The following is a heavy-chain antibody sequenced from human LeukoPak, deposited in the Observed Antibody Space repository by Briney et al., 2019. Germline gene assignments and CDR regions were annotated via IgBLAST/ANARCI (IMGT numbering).Heavy chain of an antibody. Sequence: AGGSLRLSCAVSGFTVSSNYMSWVRQAPGKGLEWVSVIYISGSTSYADSVKGRFTISRDSSKNTLYLQMNSLRAEDTAVYYCARYSGSYSRYFGYWGQGALVTVSS. CDR3: ARYSGSYSRYFGY. CDR1: GFTVSSNY. CDR2: IYISGST. D-gene: IGHD1-26*01. V-gene: IGHV3-66*02. J-gene: IGHJ4*02.